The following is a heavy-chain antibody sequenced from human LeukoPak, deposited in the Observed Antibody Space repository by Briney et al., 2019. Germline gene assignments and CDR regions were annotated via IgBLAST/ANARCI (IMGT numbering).Heavy chain of an antibody. CDR1: GGSISSYY. V-gene: IGHV4-59*01. CDR3: ARDLDDILFYY. Sequence: SETLSLICTVSGGSISSYYWSWIRQPPGKGLEWIGYIYYSGSTNYNPSLKSRVTISVDTSKNQFSLKLSSVTAADTAVYYCARDLDDILFYYWGQGTLVTVSS. CDR2: IYYSGST. J-gene: IGHJ4*02. D-gene: IGHD3-9*01.